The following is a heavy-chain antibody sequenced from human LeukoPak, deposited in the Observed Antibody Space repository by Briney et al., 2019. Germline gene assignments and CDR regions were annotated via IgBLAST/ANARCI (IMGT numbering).Heavy chain of an antibody. D-gene: IGHD1-26*01. Sequence: GGSLRLSCAVSAFTVSSNYVSWVRQAPGKGLEWASVIYGGGSTNYADSVKGRFTISRDNSKNTLYLQMNSLRAEDTAVYYCARDHSGSYQRAFDIWGQGTMVTVSS. V-gene: IGHV3-66*02. CDR2: IYGGGST. CDR1: AFTVSSNY. CDR3: ARDHSGSYQRAFDI. J-gene: IGHJ3*02.